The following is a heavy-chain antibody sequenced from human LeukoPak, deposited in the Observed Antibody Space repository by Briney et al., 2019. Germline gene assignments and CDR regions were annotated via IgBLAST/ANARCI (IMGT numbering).Heavy chain of an antibody. V-gene: IGHV4-34*01. CDR1: GESFSGYY. CDR3: ARGGRQQQLVLSFVDY. D-gene: IGHD6-13*01. J-gene: IGHJ4*02. Sequence: SETLSLPCAVYGESFSGYYWSWIRQPPGKGLEWIGEINHSGSTNYNPSLKSRVTISVDTPKNQFSLELGSVTAADTAVYYCARGGRQQQLVLSFVDYWGQGTLVTVSS. CDR2: INHSGST.